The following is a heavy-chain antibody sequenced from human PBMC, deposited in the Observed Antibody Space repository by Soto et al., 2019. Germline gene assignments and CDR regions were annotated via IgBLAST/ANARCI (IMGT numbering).Heavy chain of an antibody. D-gene: IGHD2-21*02. CDR2: TSSDGTDN. V-gene: IGHV3-30*04. CDR3: ARTYECAKSDCYRAFDI. J-gene: IGHJ3*02. Sequence: QVQLEESGGGVILPGGSLRLSCAASGFTFSSYAMHWVRQAPGTGPEWVAATSSDGTDNVYADSVSGRFTISRDNSKNTLYLQMNSLRSEDAAVYYCARTYECAKSDCYRAFDIWGQGTMVTVSS. CDR1: GFTFSSYA.